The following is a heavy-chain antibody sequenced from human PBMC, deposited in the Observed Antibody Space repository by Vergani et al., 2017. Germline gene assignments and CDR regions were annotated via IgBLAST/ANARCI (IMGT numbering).Heavy chain of an antibody. CDR1: GGSISSYY. J-gene: IGHJ6*03. V-gene: IGHV4-59*01. D-gene: IGHD3-9*01. Sequence: QVQLQESGPGLVKPSETLSLTCTVSGGSISSYYWSWIRQPPGKGLEWIGYIYYSGSTNYNPSLKSRVTISVDTSKNQFSLKLSSVTAADTAVYYCAGAEILTGYHTTGYYMDVWGKGTTVTVSS. CDR3: AGAEILTGYHTTGYYMDV. CDR2: IYYSGST.